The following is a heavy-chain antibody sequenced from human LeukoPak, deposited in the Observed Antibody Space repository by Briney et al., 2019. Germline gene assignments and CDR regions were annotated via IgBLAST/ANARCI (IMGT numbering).Heavy chain of an antibody. CDR1: GGSISSGSYY. CDR3: ARVGSDSSSWYYYYYYYYMDV. Sequence: PSETLSLTCTVSGGSISSGSYYWSWIRQPAGKGLEWIGRIYTSGSTNYNPSLKSRVTISVDTSKNQFSLKLSSVTAADTAVYYCARVGSDSSSWYYYYYYYYMDVWGKGTTVTVSS. J-gene: IGHJ6*03. V-gene: IGHV4-61*02. CDR2: IYTSGST. D-gene: IGHD6-13*01.